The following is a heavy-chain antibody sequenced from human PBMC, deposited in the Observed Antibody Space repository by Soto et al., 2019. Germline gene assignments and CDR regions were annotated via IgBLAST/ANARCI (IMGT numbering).Heavy chain of an antibody. CDR1: GASVSSGSFY. V-gene: IGHV4-61*01. CDR2: IYNNETF. Sequence: SSETLSLTGSVSGASVSSGSFYWSWIRQPPGKGLEWIGFIYNNETFNYNPSLKGRVTLSVDTSKHQFSLKLSSVTAADTAVYYCARVPLRYSSSHNFDSWGQGALVTVSS. CDR3: ARVPLRYSSSHNFDS. D-gene: IGHD6-19*01. J-gene: IGHJ4*02.